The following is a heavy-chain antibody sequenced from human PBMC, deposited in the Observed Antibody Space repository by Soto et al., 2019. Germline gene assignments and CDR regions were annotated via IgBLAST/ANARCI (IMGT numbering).Heavy chain of an antibody. CDR3: AAPPRY. Sequence: QMQLQESGPGLVKPSETLSLTCTVSGGSISSYYWNWIRQPPGKGLEWIGYIYNSGSTNYNPSLKSRVTISVDTSKNPFSLKPTSVTAAGTAVYYCAAPPRYWGQGTLVTVSS. J-gene: IGHJ4*02. CDR1: GGSISSYY. V-gene: IGHV4-59*01. CDR2: IYNSGST.